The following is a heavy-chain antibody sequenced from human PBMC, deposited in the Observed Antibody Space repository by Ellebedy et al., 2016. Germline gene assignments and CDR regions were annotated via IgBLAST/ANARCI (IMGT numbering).Heavy chain of an antibody. J-gene: IGHJ6*01. Sequence: SVKVSXXASAGTFRSYALSWVRQAPGQGLEWMGKIIPMFGAANYAQKFQGRVTITADESTRTAYMELNSLRSEDTAVYYCTRAVVVAGFHYYYHGMDVWGQGTTVSVSS. V-gene: IGHV1-69*13. D-gene: IGHD2-21*01. CDR2: IIPMFGAA. CDR3: TRAVVVAGFHYYYHGMDV. CDR1: AGTFRSYA.